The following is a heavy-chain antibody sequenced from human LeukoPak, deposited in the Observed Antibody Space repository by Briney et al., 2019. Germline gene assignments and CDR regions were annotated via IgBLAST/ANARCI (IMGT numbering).Heavy chain of an antibody. CDR2: IYYSGST. J-gene: IGHJ5*02. Sequence: SETLSLTCTVSGGSISSSSYYWGWIRQPPGKGLEWIGSIYYSGSTYYNPSLKSRVTISVDTSKNQFSLKLSSVTAADTAVYYCARLRGYCSSTSCYSFWFRHRGFDPWGQGTLVTVSS. CDR3: ARLRGYCSSTSCYSFWFRHRGFDP. V-gene: IGHV4-39*01. D-gene: IGHD2-2*01. CDR1: GGSISSSSYY.